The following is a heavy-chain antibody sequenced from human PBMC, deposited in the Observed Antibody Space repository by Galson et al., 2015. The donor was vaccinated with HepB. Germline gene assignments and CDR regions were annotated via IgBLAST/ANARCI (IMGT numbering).Heavy chain of an antibody. J-gene: IGHJ6*03. CDR1: GYTFNTYA. CDR3: ARSGIPPFYYHMDV. V-gene: IGHV1-3*01. Sequence: SVKVSCKASGYTFNTYAMQWVRQAPGQRLEWMGWINAGNGYTKNSQTFQGRVAITRDTSASTVYLEVNSLRSQDTAVYYCARSGIPPFYYHMDVWGSGTTVIVSS. CDR2: INAGNGYT.